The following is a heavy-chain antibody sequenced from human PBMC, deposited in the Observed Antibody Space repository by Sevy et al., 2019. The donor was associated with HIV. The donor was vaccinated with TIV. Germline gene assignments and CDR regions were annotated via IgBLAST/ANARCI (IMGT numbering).Heavy chain of an antibody. J-gene: IGHJ6*02. CDR3: ARGAWGIAAAGFYYYGMDV. Sequence: SETLSLTCTVSSGSISSYYWSWIRQPAGKGLEWIGRIYTSGSTNYNPSLKSRVTMSVDTSKNQFSLKLSSVTAADTAVYYCARGAWGIAAAGFYYYGMDVWGQGTTVTVSS. CDR1: SGSISSYY. CDR2: IYTSGST. V-gene: IGHV4-4*07. D-gene: IGHD6-13*01.